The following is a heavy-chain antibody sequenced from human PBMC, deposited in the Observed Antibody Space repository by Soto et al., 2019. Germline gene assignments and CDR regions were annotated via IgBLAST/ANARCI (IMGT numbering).Heavy chain of an antibody. Sequence: WTWIRQPPGKGLEWIGYIHYSGRTHYNPSLESRVTISVDTSKNQFSLRLSSVTAADTAEYYCARFSPPGYYYMDVWGKGTSGTVAS. CDR2: IHYSGRT. J-gene: IGHJ6*03. V-gene: IGHV4-31*02. CDR3: ARFSPPGYYYMDV.